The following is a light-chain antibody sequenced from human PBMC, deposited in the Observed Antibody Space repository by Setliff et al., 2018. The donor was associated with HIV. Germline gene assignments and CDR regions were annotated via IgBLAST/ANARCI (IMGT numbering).Light chain of an antibody. V-gene: IGLV2-14*01. CDR1: SSDVGGYNY. Sequence: QSVLTQPASVSGSPGQSITISCTGTSSDVGGYNYVSWYQQHPGKAPKLMIYDVTNRPSGVSYRFSGSKSGNTASLTISGLQPEDEADYYCSAHTPFVLFGGGTKVTVL. CDR2: DVT. CDR3: SAHTPFVL. J-gene: IGLJ2*01.